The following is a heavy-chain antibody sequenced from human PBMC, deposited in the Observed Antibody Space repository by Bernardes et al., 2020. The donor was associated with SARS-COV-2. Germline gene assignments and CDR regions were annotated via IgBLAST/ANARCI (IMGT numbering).Heavy chain of an antibody. Sequence: GGSLRLSCAASGFSFNTFWMHWVRHVPGKGLVWVSHIDSDGSRTNYAASVKSRFTIFRDNAKNTLYLQMNSLRVEDTAVYYCTRDPSGTSPAWGQGTLVTVSS. D-gene: IGHD1-1*01. V-gene: IGHV3-74*01. CDR2: IDSDGSRT. CDR3: TRDPSGTSPA. J-gene: IGHJ5*02. CDR1: GFSFNTFW.